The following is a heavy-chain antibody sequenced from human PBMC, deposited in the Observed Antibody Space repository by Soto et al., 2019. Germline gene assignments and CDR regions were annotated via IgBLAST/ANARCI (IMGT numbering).Heavy chain of an antibody. CDR1: GGSIKSYY. D-gene: IGHD6-6*01. Sequence: TLSLTCSVSGGSIKSYYWSWIRQPPGKGLEWIGYIYYSGTTNYNPSLKSRVTMSVDTSKNQFFLKLSSVTAADSAVYYCIHRGRRSSSSGHFDYWGQGTLVTVSS. CDR2: IYYSGTT. CDR3: IHRGRRSSSSGHFDY. J-gene: IGHJ4*02. V-gene: IGHV4-59*01.